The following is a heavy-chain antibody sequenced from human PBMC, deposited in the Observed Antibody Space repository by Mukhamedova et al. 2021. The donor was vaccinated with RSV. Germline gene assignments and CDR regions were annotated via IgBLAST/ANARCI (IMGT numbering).Heavy chain of an antibody. CDR3: AIDLGYSRSWYDY. D-gene: IGHD6-13*01. CDR2: ISYDVSNK. V-gene: IGHV3-30-3*01. J-gene: IGHJ4*02. Sequence: SIYAMHWVRQAPGKGLEWLAVISYDVSNKYYADSVKGRFTISREKSKNTLYLQMNSLRAEDTAVYYCAIDLGYSRSWYDYVGQ. CDR1: SIYA.